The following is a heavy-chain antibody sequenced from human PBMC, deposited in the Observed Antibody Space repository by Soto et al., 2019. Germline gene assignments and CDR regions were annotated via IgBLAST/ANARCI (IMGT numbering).Heavy chain of an antibody. D-gene: IGHD2-15*01. CDR3: ARGIVVVVAAKEIRDYYYGMDV. Sequence: GXSVKVSCKASGYTLSGYYMHWGRQSPGQGLEWMGWINPNSGGTNYAQKFQGRVTMTRDTSISTAYMELSRLRSDDTAVYYCARGIVVVVAAKEIRDYYYGMDVCGQRTTVTVSS. V-gene: IGHV1-2*02. CDR2: INPNSGGT. J-gene: IGHJ6*02. CDR1: GYTLSGYY.